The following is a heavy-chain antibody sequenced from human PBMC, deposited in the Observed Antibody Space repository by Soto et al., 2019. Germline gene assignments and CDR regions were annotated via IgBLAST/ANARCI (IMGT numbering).Heavy chain of an antibody. CDR2: IYYSGST. Sequence: LCGGSISSGDYYWSWIRQPPGKGLEWIGYIYYSGSTYYNPSLKSRVTISVDTSKNQFSLKLSSVTAADTAVYYCARDSGCSGGSCWGRFWGQGTLVTVSS. CDR3: ARDSGCSGGSCWGRF. J-gene: IGHJ4*02. D-gene: IGHD2-15*01. CDR1: GGSISSGDYY. V-gene: IGHV4-30-4*01.